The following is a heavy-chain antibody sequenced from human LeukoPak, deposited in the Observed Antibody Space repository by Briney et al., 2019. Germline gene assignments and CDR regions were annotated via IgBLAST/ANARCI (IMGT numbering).Heavy chain of an antibody. CDR3: ARGTYYYDSSGYWPLTFAY. J-gene: IGHJ4*02. CDR1: GGSISSGGYY. Sequence: PSETLSLTCTVSGGSISSGGYYWSWIRQHPGKGLEWIGYIYYSGSTYYNPSLKSRVTISVETSKNQFSLKLSSVTAADTAVYYCARGTYYYDSSGYWPLTFAYWGQGTLVTVSS. V-gene: IGHV4-31*03. D-gene: IGHD3-22*01. CDR2: IYYSGST.